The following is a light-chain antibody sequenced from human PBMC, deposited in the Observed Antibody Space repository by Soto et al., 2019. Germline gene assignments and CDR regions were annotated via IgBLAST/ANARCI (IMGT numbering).Light chain of an antibody. CDR3: QQYGNSPLT. J-gene: IGKJ4*01. V-gene: IGKV3-20*01. Sequence: EIVLTQSPGTLSLSPGDTATLSCRASQTVGSRYLAWYQQKPGQAPRLLIYGASNRATGIPDRFSGSRSGTDFTLTISRLEPEDFAVFYCQQYGNSPLTFGGGTKVDIK. CDR2: GAS. CDR1: QTVGSRY.